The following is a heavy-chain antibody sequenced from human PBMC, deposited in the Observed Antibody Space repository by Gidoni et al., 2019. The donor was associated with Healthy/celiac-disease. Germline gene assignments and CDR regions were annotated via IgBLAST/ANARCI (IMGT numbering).Heavy chain of an antibody. D-gene: IGHD1-26*01. CDR1: GGSFSGYY. CDR3: ARIRGGSYPNRQRYYFDY. J-gene: IGHJ4*02. Sequence: QVQLQQWGAGLLKPSETLSLTCAVYGGSFSGYYWSWIRQPPGKGLEWIGEINHSGSTNYNPSLKSRVTISVDTSKNQFSLKLSSVTAADTAVYYCARIRGGSYPNRQRYYFDYWGQGTLVTVSS. CDR2: INHSGST. V-gene: IGHV4-34*01.